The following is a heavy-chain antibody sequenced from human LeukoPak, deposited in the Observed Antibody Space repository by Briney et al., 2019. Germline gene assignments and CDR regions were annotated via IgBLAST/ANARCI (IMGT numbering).Heavy chain of an antibody. J-gene: IGHJ4*02. D-gene: IGHD6-6*01. CDR3: ARDGIAARPGPYYFDY. CDR1: GYTFTDYY. Sequence: ASVKVSCKASGYTFTDYYMHWVRQAPGQGLEWMGWINSNSGGTNYAQKFQGRVTMTRDTSISTAYMELSRLRSDDTAVYYCARDGIAARPGPYYFDYWGQGTLVTVSS. V-gene: IGHV1-2*02. CDR2: INSNSGGT.